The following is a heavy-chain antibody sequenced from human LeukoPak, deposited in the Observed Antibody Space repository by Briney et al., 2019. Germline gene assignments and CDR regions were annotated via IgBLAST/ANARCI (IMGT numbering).Heavy chain of an antibody. J-gene: IGHJ4*02. CDR1: GYSISSGYY. Sequence: SEXLSLTCAVSGYSISSGYYWGWIRQPPGKGLEWIGIIYHSGSTYYNPSLKSRVTMSVDTSKNQFSLKLSSVTAADTAAYYCARQARYCAGTTCYILDYWGQGTLVTVSS. CDR3: ARQARYCAGTTCYILDY. V-gene: IGHV4-38-2*01. CDR2: IYHSGST. D-gene: IGHD2-2*01.